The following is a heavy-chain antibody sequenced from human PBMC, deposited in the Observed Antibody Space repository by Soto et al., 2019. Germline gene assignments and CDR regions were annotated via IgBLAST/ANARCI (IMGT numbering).Heavy chain of an antibody. V-gene: IGHV4-59*08. D-gene: IGHD6-13*01. J-gene: IGHJ4*02. CDR1: GGSISSHY. CDR3: ARGYATSWYTYYFDY. Sequence: SETLSLTCTVSGGSISSHYWSWIRQSPGKGPEWIGYVYHSGSTNYNPSLKSRVTISSDTTKNQLSLKLTSVTAADTAVYHCARGYATSWYTYYFDYWGQGALVTVSS. CDR2: VYHSGST.